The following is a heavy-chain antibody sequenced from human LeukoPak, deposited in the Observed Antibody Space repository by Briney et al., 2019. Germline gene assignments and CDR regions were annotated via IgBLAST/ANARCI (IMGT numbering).Heavy chain of an antibody. CDR3: ARDRPDRIAAAGNVVGYYYYYYMDV. Sequence: ASVKVSCKASGCTFISYAISWVRQAPGQGLEWMGGIIPIFGTANYAQKFQGRVTITADESTSTAYMELSSLRAEDTAVYYCARDRPDRIAAAGNVVGYYYYYYMDVWGKGTTVTISS. CDR2: IIPIFGTA. CDR1: GCTFISYA. D-gene: IGHD6-13*01. J-gene: IGHJ6*03. V-gene: IGHV1-69*13.